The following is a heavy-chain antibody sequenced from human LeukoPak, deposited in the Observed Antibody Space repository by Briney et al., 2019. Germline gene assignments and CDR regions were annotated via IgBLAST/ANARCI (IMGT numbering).Heavy chain of an antibody. CDR2: INPNSGGT. J-gene: IGHJ4*02. CDR1: GYTFTGYY. CDR3: SRGRYLVLFGDY. V-gene: IGHV1-2*02. Sequence: GASVRVSCKASGYTFTGYYVHWVRQAPGQGLEWMGWINPNSGGTNYAQKFQDRVTMTRDTSISTAYMELSRLRSDDTAVYCCSRGRYLVLFGDYWGQGTLVTVSS. D-gene: IGHD3-10*02.